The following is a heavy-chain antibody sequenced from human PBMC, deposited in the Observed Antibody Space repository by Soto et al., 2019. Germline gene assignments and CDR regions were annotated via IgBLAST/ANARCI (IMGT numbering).Heavy chain of an antibody. V-gene: IGHV3-30-3*01. J-gene: IGHJ6*02. CDR3: ARDTDYYDSSGHYYGMDV. D-gene: IGHD3-22*01. CDR2: ISYDGSNK. CDR1: GFTFSSYD. Sequence: GGSLRLSCAASGFTFSSYDMHWVRQAPGKGLEWVAVISYDGSNKYYADSVKGRLTISRDNSKNTLYLQMNSLRAEDTAVYYCARDTDYYDSSGHYYGMDVWGQETTVTVSS.